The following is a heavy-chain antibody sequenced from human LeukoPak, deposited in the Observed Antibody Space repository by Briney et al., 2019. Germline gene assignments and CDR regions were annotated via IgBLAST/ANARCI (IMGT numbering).Heavy chain of an antibody. CDR3: ARGRLESAGTQGGIWFDP. D-gene: IGHD6-13*01. CDR1: GGSFSDYC. J-gene: IGHJ5*02. V-gene: IGHV4-34*01. Sequence: SETLSLTCAVYGGSFSDYCWNWIRQPPGRGLEWIGEINHSGSTNYNPSLKSRVTISVDTSKNQFSLKLSSVTAADTAVYYCARGRLESAGTQGGIWFDPWGQGTRVTVSS. CDR2: INHSGST.